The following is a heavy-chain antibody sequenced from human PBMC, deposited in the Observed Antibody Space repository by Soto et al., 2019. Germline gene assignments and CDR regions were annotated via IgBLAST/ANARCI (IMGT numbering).Heavy chain of an antibody. CDR3: ARGTTGKVDY. Sequence: PSETLSLTCAVYGGSFRGYYWSWIRQPPGKGLEWIGEINHSGSTNYNPSLKSRVTISVDTSKNQFSLKLSSVTAADTAVYYCARGTTGKVDYWGQGTLVTVSS. CDR1: GGSFRGYY. D-gene: IGHD1-1*01. J-gene: IGHJ4*02. V-gene: IGHV4-34*01. CDR2: INHSGST.